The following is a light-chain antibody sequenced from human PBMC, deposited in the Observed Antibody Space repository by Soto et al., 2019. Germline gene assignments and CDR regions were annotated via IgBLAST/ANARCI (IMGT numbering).Light chain of an antibody. V-gene: IGKV3-20*01. Sequence: EIVLTQSPGTLSLSPGERATLSCRASQSIRSSYLAWYQQKPGQAPRLLISGASSRATGIPDRFRGSGSGTDVTLTISRREPQDFAVYYCQQDGSSPRTFGQGTKVEIK. CDR2: GAS. CDR3: QQDGSSPRT. J-gene: IGKJ1*01. CDR1: QSIRSSY.